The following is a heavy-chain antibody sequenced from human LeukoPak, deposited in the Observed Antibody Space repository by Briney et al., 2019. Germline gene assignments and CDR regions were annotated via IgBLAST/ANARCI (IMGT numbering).Heavy chain of an antibody. J-gene: IGHJ3*02. CDR3: TIGWLHAFDI. CDR2: IKSKTDGGTT. CDR1: GFTFSNAW. V-gene: IGHV3-15*01. Sequence: GGSLRLSCAASGFTFSNAWMSWVRQAQGKGLEWVGRIKSKTDGGTTDYAAPAKGRFTISRDDSKNTLYLQMNSLKTEDTAVYYCTIGWLHAFDIWGQGTMVTVSS. D-gene: IGHD3-10*01.